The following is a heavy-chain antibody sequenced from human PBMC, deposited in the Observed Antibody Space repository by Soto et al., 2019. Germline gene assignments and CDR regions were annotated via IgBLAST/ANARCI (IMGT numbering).Heavy chain of an antibody. CDR1: GLSFTSSS. CDR2: ISENGDRQ. J-gene: IGHJ4*02. Sequence: XVCLRLSCTACGLSFTSSSFHWVRQAPGKGLEWVAVISENGDRQYSTESVRGRFLISRDSSKNTVYLQMNSLRPEDTGVYFCARRLATTVSALGYWGQGALVTVSS. CDR3: ARRLATTVSALGY. D-gene: IGHD4-17*01. V-gene: IGHV3-30-3*01.